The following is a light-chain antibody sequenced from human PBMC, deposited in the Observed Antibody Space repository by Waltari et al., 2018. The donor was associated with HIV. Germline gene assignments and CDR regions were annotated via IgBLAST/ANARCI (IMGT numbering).Light chain of an antibody. CDR3: QSSDSTLSGSV. V-gene: IGLV1-40*01. Sequence: QSVLTQPPSVSGAPGQRVTLSCTGSRSNIGTHEVHWYQQLPGPAPRLLIYTTNSRPAGVPDRFSGSKSGTSASLAINGLQAEDEADYYCQSSDSTLSGSVFGGGTKLTVV. J-gene: IGLJ2*01. CDR2: TTN. CDR1: RSNIGTHE.